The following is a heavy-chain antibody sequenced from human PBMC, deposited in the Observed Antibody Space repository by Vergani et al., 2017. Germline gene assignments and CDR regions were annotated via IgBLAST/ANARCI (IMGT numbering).Heavy chain of an antibody. CDR3: ASGAVWDGDYVLYYYYGMDV. V-gene: IGHV3-23*01. CDR2: ISGSSSYT. Sequence: EVQLLESGGGLVQPGGSLRLSCAASGFTFSSYAMSWVRQAPGKGLEWVSAISGSSSYTNYADSVKGRFTISRDNSKNTLYLQMNSLRAEDTAVYYCASGAVWDGDYVLYYYYGMDVWGQGTTVTVSS. D-gene: IGHD4-17*01. J-gene: IGHJ6*02. CDR1: GFTFSSYA.